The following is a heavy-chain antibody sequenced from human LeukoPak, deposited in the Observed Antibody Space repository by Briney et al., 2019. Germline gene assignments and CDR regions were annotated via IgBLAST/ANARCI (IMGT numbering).Heavy chain of an antibody. CDR1: GGSFSGYF. CDR2: INHSGST. J-gene: IGHJ4*02. Sequence: SETLSLTCAVYGGSFSGYFWSWIRQPPGKGLEWIGEINHSGSTNYNPSLKSRVTISVDTSKNQFSLKLSSVTAADTAVYYCARVPPSSPPIDYWGQGTLVTVSS. CDR3: ARVPPSSPPIDY. D-gene: IGHD6-13*01. V-gene: IGHV4-34*01.